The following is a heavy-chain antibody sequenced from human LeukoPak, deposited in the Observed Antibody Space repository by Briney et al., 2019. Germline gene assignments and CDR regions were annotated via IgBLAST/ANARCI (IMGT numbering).Heavy chain of an antibody. Sequence: GGSLRLSCAASGFTFSSYAMSWVRQAPGKGLEWVSAISGSGGSTYYADSVKGRFTISRDNSKNTLYLQMNSLRAEDTAVYYCANKGKIAYCGGDCSFDYWGQGTLVTVSS. CDR2: ISGSGGST. D-gene: IGHD2-21*02. V-gene: IGHV3-23*01. CDR1: GFTFSSYA. J-gene: IGHJ4*02. CDR3: ANKGKIAYCGGDCSFDY.